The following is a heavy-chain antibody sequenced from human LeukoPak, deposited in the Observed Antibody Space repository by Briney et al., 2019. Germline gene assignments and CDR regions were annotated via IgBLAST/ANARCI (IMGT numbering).Heavy chain of an antibody. CDR1: GGSISSYY. Sequence: SETLSLTCTVSGGSISSYYWSWIRQPAGKGLEWIGRIYTSGSTNYNPSLKSRVTISVDTSKNQFSLKLSSVTAADTAVYYCAREEAYCGGDCYSGPQGFDPWGQGTLVTVSS. J-gene: IGHJ5*02. V-gene: IGHV4-4*07. CDR3: AREEAYCGGDCYSGPQGFDP. CDR2: IYTSGST. D-gene: IGHD2-21*02.